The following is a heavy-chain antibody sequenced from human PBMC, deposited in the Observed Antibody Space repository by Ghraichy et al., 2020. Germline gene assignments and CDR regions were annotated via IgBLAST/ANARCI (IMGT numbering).Heavy chain of an antibody. D-gene: IGHD4-23*01. CDR2: IYYSGST. Sequence: SETLSLTCTVSGGSISSYYWSWIRQPPGKGLEWIGYIYYSGSTNYNPSLKSRVTISVDTSKNQFSLKLSSVTAADTAVYYCARHWSQSSTVVGIDYWGQGTLVTVSS. CDR3: ARHWSQSSTVVGIDY. CDR1: GGSISSYY. V-gene: IGHV4-59*08. J-gene: IGHJ4*02.